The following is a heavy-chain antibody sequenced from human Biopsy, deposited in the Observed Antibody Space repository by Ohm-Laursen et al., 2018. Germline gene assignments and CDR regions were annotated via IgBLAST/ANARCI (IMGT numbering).Heavy chain of an antibody. V-gene: IGHV4-38-2*01. CDR1: GYSISSGYY. CDR3: ARGQALKSFDY. CDR2: IYHSGST. J-gene: IGHJ4*02. Sequence: SDTLSLTCAVSGYSISSGYYWGWIRQPPRKGLEWIGSIYHSGSTYYNPSLKSRVTISVDTSKNQFSLKLSSVTAADTAGYYCARGQALKSFDYWGQGTLVTVSS.